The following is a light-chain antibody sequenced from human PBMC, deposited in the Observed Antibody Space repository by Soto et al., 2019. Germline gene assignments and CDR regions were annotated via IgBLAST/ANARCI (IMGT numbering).Light chain of an antibody. V-gene: IGLV1-40*03. J-gene: IGLJ1*01. CDR2: GNS. CDR1: SSNIGAGYD. Sequence: QSALTQPPSVSGAPGQRVTISCTGSSSNIGAGYDVHWYQQLPGTAPKLLIYGNSNRPSGVADRFSGSKSGASASLAISGLQAEDEAEYYCQSYDSSLRVVFGTGTKVT. CDR3: QSYDSSLRVV.